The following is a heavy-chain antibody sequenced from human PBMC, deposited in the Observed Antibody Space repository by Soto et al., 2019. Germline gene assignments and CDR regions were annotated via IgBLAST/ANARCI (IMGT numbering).Heavy chain of an antibody. CDR3: ARGSSFLPV. V-gene: IGHV3-7*03. CDR1: GFTFSKYW. J-gene: IGHJ4*02. Sequence: EVQLVESGGGLVQPGGSLRLSCAASGFTFSKYWMSWVRQAPGKGLEWVANIKQDGSEKYYVDSVRGRFTISRDNTKGSLYLQMNSLRAEDTAVYHCARGSSFLPVWGQGTLVTVSS. CDR2: IKQDGSEK. D-gene: IGHD6-6*01.